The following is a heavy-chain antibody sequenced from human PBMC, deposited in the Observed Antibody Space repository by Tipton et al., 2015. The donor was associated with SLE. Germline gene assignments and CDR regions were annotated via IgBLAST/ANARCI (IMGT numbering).Heavy chain of an antibody. CDR3: AGDLGIAAAGTFDY. D-gene: IGHD6-13*01. CDR2: IYYSGST. J-gene: IGHJ4*02. Sequence: TLSLTRTVSGGSISSSSYYWGWIRQPPGKGLEWIGGIYYSGSTNYNPSLTSRVTISVDTSKNQFSLKLSSLTAADTAVYYCAGDLGIAAAGTFDYWGQGTLVTVSS. V-gene: IGHV4-39*02. CDR1: GGSISSSSYY.